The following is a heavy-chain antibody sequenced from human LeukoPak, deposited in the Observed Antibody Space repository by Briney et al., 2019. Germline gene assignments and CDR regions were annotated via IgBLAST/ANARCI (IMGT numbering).Heavy chain of an antibody. CDR1: GGSISSSSYY. V-gene: IGHV4-39*01. D-gene: IGHD1-7*01. CDR3: ARPVAGTGTTTGFDFDY. CDR2: IYYSGST. Sequence: SETLSLTCTVSGGSISSSSYYWGWIRQPPGQGLEWIGSIYYSGSTYYNPSLKSRVTISVDTSKNQFSLKLSSVTAADTALYYCARPVAGTGTTTGFDFDYWGQGTLVTVSS. J-gene: IGHJ4*02.